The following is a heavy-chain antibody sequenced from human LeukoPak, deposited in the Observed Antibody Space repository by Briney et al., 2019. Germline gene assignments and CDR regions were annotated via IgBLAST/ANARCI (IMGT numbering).Heavy chain of an antibody. D-gene: IGHD3-3*01. V-gene: IGHV3-21*01. CDR2: ISSSSSYI. Sequence: PGGSLRLSCAASGFTFSSYSMNWVRQAPGKGLEWVSSISSSSSYIYYADSVKGRFTISRDNAKNSLYLQMNSLRAEDTAVYYCARDGTDFWSGFYYMDVWGKGTTVTVSS. CDR3: ARDGTDFWSGFYYMDV. J-gene: IGHJ6*03. CDR1: GFTFSSYS.